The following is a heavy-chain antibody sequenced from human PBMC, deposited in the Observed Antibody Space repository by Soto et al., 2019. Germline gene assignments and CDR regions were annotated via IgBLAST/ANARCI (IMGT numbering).Heavy chain of an antibody. CDR2: IYYSGST. CDR1: GGSISSYY. J-gene: IGHJ6*02. Sequence: SETLCLTCAVSGGSISSYYLSWIRQPPGKGLEWIGYIYYSGSTNYNPSLKSRVTISVDTSKNQFSLKLSSVTDADTVVYYCARVYTMVRGVRYYGMDVWGQGTTVTVSS. D-gene: IGHD3-10*01. V-gene: IGHV4-59*01. CDR3: ARVYTMVRGVRYYGMDV.